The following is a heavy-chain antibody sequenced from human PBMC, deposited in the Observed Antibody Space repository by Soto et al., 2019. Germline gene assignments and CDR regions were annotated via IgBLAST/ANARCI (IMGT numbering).Heavy chain of an antibody. CDR3: AKDSRHTVLGVVINNRFDP. D-gene: IGHD3-3*01. J-gene: IGHJ5*02. V-gene: IGHV3-23*01. CDR1: GFTFSSYA. CDR2: ISDRGGST. Sequence: EVQLLESGGVLVQPGGSLSLSCAASGFTFSSYAMSWVRQAPGKGLEWVSLISDRGGSTYYADSVRGRFTISRDNSKNTLYLEMHRLRAEDTAVYYCAKDSRHTVLGVVINNRFDPWGQGTLVTVSS.